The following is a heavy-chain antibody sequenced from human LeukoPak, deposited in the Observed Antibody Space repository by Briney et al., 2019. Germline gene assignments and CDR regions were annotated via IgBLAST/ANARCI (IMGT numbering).Heavy chain of an antibody. V-gene: IGHV3-15*01. CDR1: GFTFSDAW. Sequence: GGSLRLSCAASGFTFSDAWMSWVRQVPGKGLEWVGHIKSKSVGGTTDYAVPVEGRFTISRDDSKNTLYLQMNSLKTEDTAVHYCATEYYNYGYNFWGQGTLVAVSS. D-gene: IGHD5-18*01. CDR3: ATEYYNYGYNF. J-gene: IGHJ4*02. CDR2: IKSKSVGGTT.